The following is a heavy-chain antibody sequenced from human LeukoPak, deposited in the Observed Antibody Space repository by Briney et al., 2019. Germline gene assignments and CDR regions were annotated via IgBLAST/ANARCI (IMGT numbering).Heavy chain of an antibody. CDR1: GGSISSYY. CDR3: ARDSGYCSSTSCSKMDAFDI. D-gene: IGHD2-2*01. CDR2: IYYSGST. Sequence: SETLSLTCTVSGGSISSYYWSWIRQPPGKGLEWIGYIYYSGSTNYNPSLKSRVTISVDTSKNQFSLKLSSVTAADTAVYYCARDSGYCSSTSCSKMDAFDIWGQGTMVTVSS. V-gene: IGHV4-59*01. J-gene: IGHJ3*02.